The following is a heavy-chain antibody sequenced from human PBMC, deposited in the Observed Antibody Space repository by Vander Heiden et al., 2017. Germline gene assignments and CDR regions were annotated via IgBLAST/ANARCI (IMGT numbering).Heavy chain of an antibody. V-gene: IGHV4-30-4*01. D-gene: IGHD3-10*01. CDR2: IYYSGST. CDR3: ARESRYYGSGEKSFDY. J-gene: IGHJ4*02. CDR1: GGPISSGDYY. Sequence: QVQLQESGPGLVKPSQTLSLTCTVSGGPISSGDYYWSWIRQPPGKGLEWIGYIYYSGSTYYNPSLKSRVSISVDTSKNQFSLKLSSVTAADTAVYYCARESRYYGSGEKSFDYWGQGTLVTVSS.